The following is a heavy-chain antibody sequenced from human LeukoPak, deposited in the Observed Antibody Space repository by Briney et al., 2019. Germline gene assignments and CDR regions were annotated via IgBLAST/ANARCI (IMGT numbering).Heavy chain of an antibody. J-gene: IGHJ4*02. D-gene: IGHD2-15*01. Sequence: GGSLRLSCAASGFTFSDYYMSRIRQAPGKGLEWVSYISSSGSTIYYADSVKGRFTISRDNAKNSLYLQMNSLRAEDTAVYYCARVLGYCSGGSCYVHFDYWGQGTLVTVSS. V-gene: IGHV3-11*04. CDR2: ISSSGSTI. CDR1: GFTFSDYY. CDR3: ARVLGYCSGGSCYVHFDY.